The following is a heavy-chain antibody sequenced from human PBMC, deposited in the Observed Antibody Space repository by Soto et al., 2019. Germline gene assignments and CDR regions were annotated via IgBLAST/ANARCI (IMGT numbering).Heavy chain of an antibody. CDR1: GYTFTNYA. CDR3: ARDSQYSTSWQRFDS. Sequence: QVQLVQSGGALKKPGASVKVSCKASGYTFTNYAISWVRQAPGRGLEWMGWVNTYNGNPNYAQIFQGRVTMTTDTSTGRAYRELRSLKSDDSAIYYCARDSQYSTSWQRFDSWGQGTLVTVSS. V-gene: IGHV1-18*01. J-gene: IGHJ4*02. CDR2: VNTYNGNP. D-gene: IGHD6-13*01.